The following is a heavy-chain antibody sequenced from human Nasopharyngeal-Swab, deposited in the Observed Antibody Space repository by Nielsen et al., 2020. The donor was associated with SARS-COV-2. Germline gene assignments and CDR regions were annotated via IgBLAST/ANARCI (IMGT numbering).Heavy chain of an antibody. CDR3: ARDLSSIAVAGN. D-gene: IGHD6-19*01. J-gene: IGHJ4*02. Sequence: WVRQAPGQGLEWMGWISGYNGDTNYAHKVKDRVTMTTDTSTSTAYMELRSLRSDDTAVYYCARDLSSIAVAGNWGQGTLVTVSS. CDR2: ISGYNGDT. V-gene: IGHV1-18*01.